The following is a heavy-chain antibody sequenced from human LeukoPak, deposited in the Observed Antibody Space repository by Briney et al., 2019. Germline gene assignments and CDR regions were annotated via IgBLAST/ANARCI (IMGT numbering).Heavy chain of an antibody. J-gene: IGHJ1*01. CDR1: GFTFSSYS. D-gene: IGHD6-19*01. CDR3: ASDSSGWYQYFQH. CDR2: ISSGSSYT. Sequence: GGSLRLSCAASGFTFSSYSVNWVRQAPGKGLAWVSSISSGSSYTYYADSVKGRFTISRDNAKNSLYLQMNSLRAEDTAVYYCASDSSGWYQYFQHWGQGTLVTVSS. V-gene: IGHV3-21*01.